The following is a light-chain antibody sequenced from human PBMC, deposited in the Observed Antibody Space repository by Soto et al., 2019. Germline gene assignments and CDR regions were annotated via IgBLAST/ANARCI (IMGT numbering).Light chain of an antibody. J-gene: IGKJ1*01. CDR3: QQYNTYSWT. CDR1: QSISNS. V-gene: IGKV1-5*03. CDR2: KVS. Sequence: DIQMTQFPSTLSASVGDRVTIACRASQSISNSLAWFQQKSGEAPKILIHKVSSLESGVPSRFSGSGSGTEFTLTISSLQPDDFATYYCQQYNTYSWTFGQGTKVDIK.